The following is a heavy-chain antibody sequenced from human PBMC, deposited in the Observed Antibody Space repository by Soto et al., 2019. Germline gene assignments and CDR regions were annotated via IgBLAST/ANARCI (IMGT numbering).Heavy chain of an antibody. CDR3: ARVFCRGDCYSPLDY. V-gene: IGHV3-21*01. Sequence: ETLSLTCIVSGVSVTSYTWSWVRQAPGKGLEWVSSISSSDKYIYYADSVKGRFTISRDNAKNSLSLQMNSLRADDTAVYYCARVFCRGDCYSPLDYWGQGTLVTVSS. CDR1: GVSVTSYT. D-gene: IGHD2-21*02. J-gene: IGHJ4*02. CDR2: ISSSDKYI.